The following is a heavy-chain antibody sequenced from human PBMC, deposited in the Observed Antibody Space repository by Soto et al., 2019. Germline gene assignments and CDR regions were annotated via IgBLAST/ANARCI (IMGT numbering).Heavy chain of an antibody. CDR3: AKSVYNWNDGFFDY. D-gene: IGHD1-1*01. CDR1: GFTFSSYG. J-gene: IGHJ4*02. Sequence: QVQQVESGGGVVQPGSSLRLSCAASGFTFSSYGMHWVRQAPGKGLEWVAVISYDGINKYYADSVKGRFTISRDNSKNTLYLQMNSLRAEDTAVYYCAKSVYNWNDGFFDYWGQGTLVTVSS. V-gene: IGHV3-30*18. CDR2: ISYDGINK.